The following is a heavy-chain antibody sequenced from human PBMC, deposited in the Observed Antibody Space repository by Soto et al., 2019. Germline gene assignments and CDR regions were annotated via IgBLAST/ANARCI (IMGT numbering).Heavy chain of an antibody. Sequence: QVQLVESGGGVVQPGRSLRLSCAASGFTFSSYGMHWVRQAPGKGLEWVAVISYDGSNKYYADSVKGRFTISRDNSKNTLYLQMYSLRAEDTAVYYCAKDFGWELLGYYYYYGMDVWGQGTTVTVSS. D-gene: IGHD1-26*01. CDR3: AKDFGWELLGYYYYYGMDV. V-gene: IGHV3-30*18. CDR1: GFTFSSYG. J-gene: IGHJ6*02. CDR2: ISYDGSNK.